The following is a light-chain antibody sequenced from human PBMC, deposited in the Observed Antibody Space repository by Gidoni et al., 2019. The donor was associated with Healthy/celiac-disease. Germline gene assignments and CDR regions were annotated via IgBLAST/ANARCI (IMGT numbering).Light chain of an antibody. Sequence: EIVLTQSPATLSLSPGDRATLPCRASQSVSSYLAEYQQKPGQAPRLLIYDASNRATGIPARFSGSGSGTNFTLTISSLEQEDDAVYYCQQRSKWPRTFGQGTKVEIK. J-gene: IGKJ1*01. CDR2: DAS. V-gene: IGKV3-11*01. CDR1: QSVSSY. CDR3: QQRSKWPRT.